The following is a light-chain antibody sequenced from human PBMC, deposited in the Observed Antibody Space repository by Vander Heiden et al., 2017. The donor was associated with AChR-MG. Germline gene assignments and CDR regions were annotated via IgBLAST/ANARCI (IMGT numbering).Light chain of an antibody. J-gene: IGKJ4*01. CDR1: QGIARW. CDR3: QHAKSFPVT. Sequence: DIQMTQSPSSVPASVGDRVTITCRPSQGIARWLAWYQQKPGKAPNLLIYAASTWRTGVPSRFSGSGSGTDFILTISSLQPEDFATYYCQHAKSFPVTFGGGTKVEIK. V-gene: IGKV1-12*01. CDR2: AAS.